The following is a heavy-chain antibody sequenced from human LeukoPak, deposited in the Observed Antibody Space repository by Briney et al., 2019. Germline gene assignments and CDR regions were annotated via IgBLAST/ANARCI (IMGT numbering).Heavy chain of an antibody. Sequence: SETLSLTCAVYGGSFSGYYWSWIRQPPGKGLEWIGEINHSGSTNYSPSLTSRVTISLDTSRNQFSLKLNSVTAADTAVYYCAKSNGYGLVDIWGQGTMVTVSS. CDR2: INHSGST. J-gene: IGHJ3*02. CDR3: AKSNGYGLVDI. CDR1: GGSFSGYY. V-gene: IGHV4-34*01. D-gene: IGHD3-10*01.